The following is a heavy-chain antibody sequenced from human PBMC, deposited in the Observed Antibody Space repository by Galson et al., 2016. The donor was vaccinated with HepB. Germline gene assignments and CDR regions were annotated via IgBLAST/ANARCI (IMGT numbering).Heavy chain of an antibody. J-gene: IGHJ3*02. CDR1: GGSLSAYS. CDR2: INHTGST. Sequence: SETLSLTCAVNGGSLSAYSWNWIRQSPGKGLEWIGEINHTGSTDYNPSLKSRVSMSVDTSKNQFSLNLNSVTAADTAVYYCATGYCSGGSCYSGAFHIWGQGTMVTASS. D-gene: IGHD2-15*01. CDR3: ATGYCSGGSCYSGAFHI. V-gene: IGHV4-34*01.